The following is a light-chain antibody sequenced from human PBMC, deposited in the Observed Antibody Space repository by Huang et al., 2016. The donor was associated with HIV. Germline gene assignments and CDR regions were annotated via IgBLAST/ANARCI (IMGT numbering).Light chain of an antibody. CDR2: AAS. CDR3: QQTYSSPRT. Sequence: DIQLTQSPYSLSASVGVRVTITCLASQTINSYLHWYQQKPGKAPQLLIYAASNFQSGVPSRFSGGGSGTDFTLTISSLQPEDFATYYCQQTYSSPRTFGQGTKVDIK. V-gene: IGKV1-39*01. CDR1: QTINSY. J-gene: IGKJ1*01.